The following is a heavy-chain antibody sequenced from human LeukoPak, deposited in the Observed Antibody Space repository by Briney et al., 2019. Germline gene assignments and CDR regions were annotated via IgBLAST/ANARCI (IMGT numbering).Heavy chain of an antibody. Sequence: GESLEISWKGFGYSFNTYWIGWMRQVPGNGLEGMGIIYPGDADKRYSPSLQGQVTISADKSITTAYLQWSSLKASATAMYFCARHHIVGDSISAYDIWGQGTMVTVSS. CDR1: GYSFNTYW. J-gene: IGHJ3*02. CDR2: IYPGDADK. D-gene: IGHD1-26*01. V-gene: IGHV5-51*01. CDR3: ARHHIVGDSISAYDI.